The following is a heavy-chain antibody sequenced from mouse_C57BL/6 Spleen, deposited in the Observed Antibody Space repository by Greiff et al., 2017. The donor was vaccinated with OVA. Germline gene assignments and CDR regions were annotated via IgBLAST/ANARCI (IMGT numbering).Heavy chain of an antibody. CDR1: GYTFTSYW. D-gene: IGHD2-4*01. Sequence: VQLQQPGAELVKPGASVKMSCKASGYTFTSYWITWVKQRPGQGLEWIGDIYPGSGSTNYNEKFKSKATLTVDTSYSTAYMQLSSLTSEDCAVYYCAVPSYYDYASDYWGQGTTLTVSS. CDR3: AVPSYYDYASDY. CDR2: IYPGSGST. J-gene: IGHJ2*01. V-gene: IGHV1-55*01.